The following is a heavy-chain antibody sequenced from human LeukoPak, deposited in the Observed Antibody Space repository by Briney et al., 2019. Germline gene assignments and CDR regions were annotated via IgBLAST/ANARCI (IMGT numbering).Heavy chain of an antibody. J-gene: IGHJ4*02. CDR3: ARSSVPGSYGFDY. Sequence: GGSLRLSCAASGFTFSSYWMSWVRQAPGKGLEWVANIKQDGSEKYYVDSVKGRFTISRDNAKNSLYLQMNSLRAEDTAVYYCARSSVPGSYGFDYWGQGTLVTVSS. D-gene: IGHD3-10*01. CDR1: GFTFSSYW. V-gene: IGHV3-7*01. CDR2: IKQDGSEK.